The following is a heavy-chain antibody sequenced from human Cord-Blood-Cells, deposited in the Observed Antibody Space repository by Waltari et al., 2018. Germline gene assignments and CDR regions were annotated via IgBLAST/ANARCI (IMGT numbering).Heavy chain of an antibody. V-gene: IGHV1-18*01. D-gene: IGHD2-2*01. CDR1: GYTFTSYG. CDR2: ISAYNGNT. Sequence: QVQLVQSGAEVKKPGASVKVSCKASGYTFTSYGISWVRQAPGQGLEWMGWISAYNGNTNAAQKLQGRVTMTTDTSTSTAYMELRSLRSDDTAVYYCARDERYCSSTSCYEYFQHWGQGTLVTVSS. CDR3: ARDERYCSSTSCYEYFQH. J-gene: IGHJ1*01.